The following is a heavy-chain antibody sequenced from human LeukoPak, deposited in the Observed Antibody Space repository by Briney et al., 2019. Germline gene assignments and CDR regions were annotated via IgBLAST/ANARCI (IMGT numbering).Heavy chain of an antibody. Sequence: ASVKVSCKASGYTFTSNYIHWVRQAPGQGLEWMGMIYPRDGNTNYAQKLQGRVTMTTDTSTSTAYMELRSLRSDDTAVYYCARDLWFGDGGYWGQGTLVTVSS. J-gene: IGHJ4*02. CDR1: GYTFTSNY. CDR3: ARDLWFGDGGY. D-gene: IGHD3-10*01. V-gene: IGHV1-46*01. CDR2: IYPRDGNT.